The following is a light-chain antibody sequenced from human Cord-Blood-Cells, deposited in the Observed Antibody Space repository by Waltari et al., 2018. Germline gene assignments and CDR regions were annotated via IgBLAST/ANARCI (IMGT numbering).Light chain of an antibody. J-gene: IGLJ2*01. CDR3: SSYTSSSTVV. Sequence: SALTQPASVSGSPGQSITISCTGTSSDVGGYNYVSWYQRHPGKAPKLMIYAVSNRPCGGSSRGAGSKAVNTASLTISGLQAEDEADDYCSSYTSSSTVVFGGGTKLTVL. CDR2: AVS. CDR1: SSDVGGYNY. V-gene: IGLV2-14*01.